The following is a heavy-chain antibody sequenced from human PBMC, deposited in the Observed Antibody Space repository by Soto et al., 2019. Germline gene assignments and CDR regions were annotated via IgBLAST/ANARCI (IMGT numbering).Heavy chain of an antibody. Sequence: GGSLRLSCAASGFTFSSYFMSWVRQAPGKGLEWVSGFRTSGDGGTTNYADSVKGRFTISRDNSKNMLLLQMNSLRAEDTAIYYSAKKVNSGPGSQYFDYWGQGTLVTVSS. CDR1: GFTFSSYF. V-gene: IGHV3-23*01. J-gene: IGHJ4*02. D-gene: IGHD3-10*01. CDR2: FRTSGDGGTT. CDR3: AKKVNSGPGSQYFDY.